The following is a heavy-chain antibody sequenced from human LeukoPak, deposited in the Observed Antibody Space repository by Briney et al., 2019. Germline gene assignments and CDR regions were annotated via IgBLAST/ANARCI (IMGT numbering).Heavy chain of an antibody. V-gene: IGHV3-11*01. Sequence: GGSLRLSCAASGFTFSDYYMSWIRQAPGKGLEWVSYISSSGGTIYYADSVKGRFTISRDNAKNSLYLQMNSLRAEDTAVYYCAREGRDGYNYPYYFDYWGQEPWSPSPQ. CDR1: GFTFSDYY. J-gene: IGHJ4*01. CDR3: AREGRDGYNYPYYFDY. CDR2: ISSSGGTI. D-gene: IGHD5-24*01.